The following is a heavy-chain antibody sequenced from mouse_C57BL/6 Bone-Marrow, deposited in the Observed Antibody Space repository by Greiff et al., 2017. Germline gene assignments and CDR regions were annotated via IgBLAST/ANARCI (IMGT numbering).Heavy chain of an antibody. CDR1: GYTFTSYW. Sequence: QVQLQQSGAELVMPGASVKLSCKASGYTFTSYWMHWVKQRPGQGLEWIGEIDPSDSYTNYNQKFKGKSTLTVDKSSSTAYMQLSSLTSEDAAVYYYASLLAAMDYWGQGTSVTVSS. CDR2: IDPSDSYT. J-gene: IGHJ4*01. D-gene: IGHD2-1*01. V-gene: IGHV1-69*01. CDR3: ASLLAAMDY.